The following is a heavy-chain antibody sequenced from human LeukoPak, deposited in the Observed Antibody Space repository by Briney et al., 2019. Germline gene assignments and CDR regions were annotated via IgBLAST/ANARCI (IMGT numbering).Heavy chain of an antibody. CDR2: ISGDGGST. CDR3: AKVLVVAATNLNYYYGMDV. J-gene: IGHJ6*02. Sequence: GGSLRLSCAASGFTFDDYAMHWVRQAPGKGLEWVSLISGDGGSTYYADSVKGRFTISRDNSKNSLYLQMNSLRTEDTALYYYAKVLVVAATNLNYYYGMDVWGQGTTVTVSS. V-gene: IGHV3-43*02. D-gene: IGHD2-15*01. CDR1: GFTFDDYA.